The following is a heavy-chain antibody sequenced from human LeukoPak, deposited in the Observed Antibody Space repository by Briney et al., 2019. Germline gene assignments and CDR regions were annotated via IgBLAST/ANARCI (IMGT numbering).Heavy chain of an antibody. Sequence: SETLSLTCTVSGGSISSYYWSWIRQPPGKGLEWIGYIYYSGSTNYNPSLKSRVTISVDTSKNQFSLKLSSVTAADTAVYYCARDLLGRYCSSTSYHNWFDPWGQGTLVTVSS. D-gene: IGHD2-2*01. J-gene: IGHJ5*02. CDR2: IYYSGST. CDR3: ARDLLGRYCSSTSYHNWFDP. CDR1: GGSISSYY. V-gene: IGHV4-59*01.